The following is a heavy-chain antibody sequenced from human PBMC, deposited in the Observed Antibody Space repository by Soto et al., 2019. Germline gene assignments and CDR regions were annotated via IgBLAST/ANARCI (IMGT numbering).Heavy chain of an antibody. CDR3: AKEMVPDSFPHAMFRGVPSDY. CDR1: GFSFSNFG. J-gene: IGHJ4*02. V-gene: IGHV3-30*18. Sequence: QVQLVESGGGVIQPGRSLRLSCAASGFSFSNFGMHWVRQAPGKGLEWVAVVSNDGRENYYTDSVKGRFTISRDNSKNLLYLQMNSLRIEDTAVYYCAKEMVPDSFPHAMFRGVPSDYWGQGTLVTVSS. D-gene: IGHD3-10*01. CDR2: VSNDGREN.